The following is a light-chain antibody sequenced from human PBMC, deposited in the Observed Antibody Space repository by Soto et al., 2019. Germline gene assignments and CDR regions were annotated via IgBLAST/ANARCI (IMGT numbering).Light chain of an antibody. V-gene: IGLV2-11*01. CDR3: CSFVDSDTVL. Sequence: HSVLTQPRSVSGSPGQSVTISCTGTSSDVGSYKYVSWYQHHPGKAPKLMIFDVNKRPSGVPDRFSGSNSGNAASLTISGLQPEDEADYFCCSFVDSDTVLFGGGTKLTVL. CDR1: SSDVGSYKY. CDR2: DVN. J-gene: IGLJ3*02.